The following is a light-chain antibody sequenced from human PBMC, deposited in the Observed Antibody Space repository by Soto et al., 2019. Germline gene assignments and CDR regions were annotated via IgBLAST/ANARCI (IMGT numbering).Light chain of an antibody. CDR1: QSIHTS. J-gene: IGKJ5*01. V-gene: IGKV3-11*01. Sequence: FLTQSPATLSLSQCERATLSCRASQSIHTSLAGYQQKPGQPPRLVVYDSTLRANGVPDRFGGSRSGTEFTLTINNLEPEDFAVYYCQQRNVWPPITFGQGTRLEI. CDR2: DST. CDR3: QQRNVWPPIT.